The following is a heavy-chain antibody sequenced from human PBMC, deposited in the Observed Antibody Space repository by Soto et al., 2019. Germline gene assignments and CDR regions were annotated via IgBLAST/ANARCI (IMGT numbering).Heavy chain of an antibody. CDR2: ISNSGGST. CDR3: AKDLRNYYDSSGYHDAYDM. CDR1: GFTFSSHA. Sequence: EVQLLESGGGLVQPGGSLRLSCAASGFTFSSHAMSWVRQTPGKGLEWVSSISNSGGSTYYADSVKGRFTISRDNSKNTVYLQMKSLRAEGTAIYFCAKDLRNYYDSSGYHDAYDMWGQGTMVTVSS. D-gene: IGHD3-22*01. J-gene: IGHJ3*02. V-gene: IGHV3-23*01.